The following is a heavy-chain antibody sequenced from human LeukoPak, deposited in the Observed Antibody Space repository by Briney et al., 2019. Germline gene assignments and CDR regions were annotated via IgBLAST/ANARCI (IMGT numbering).Heavy chain of an antibody. CDR1: GFTFSSYS. J-gene: IGHJ4*02. Sequence: GGSLRLSCAASGFTFSSYSMNWVRQAPGKGLEWVSSISSSSSYIYYADSVKGRFTISRDNAKNSLYLQMSSLRAEDTAVYYCARDRVIDIVATIALDYWGQGTLVTVSS. CDR2: ISSSSSYI. CDR3: ARDRVIDIVATIALDY. V-gene: IGHV3-21*01. D-gene: IGHD5-12*01.